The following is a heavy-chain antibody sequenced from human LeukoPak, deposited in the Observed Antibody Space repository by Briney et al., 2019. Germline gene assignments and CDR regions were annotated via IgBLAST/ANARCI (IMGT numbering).Heavy chain of an antibody. J-gene: IGHJ4*02. CDR1: GGTFSSYA. CDR3: AYYYDSSGYYVQD. Sequence: ASVKVSCKASGGTFSSYAISWVRHAPGQGLEWMGGIIPIFGTANYAQKFQGRVAITADESTSTAYMELSSLRSEDTAVYYCAYYYDSSGYYVQDGGQGTWVTVS. V-gene: IGHV1-69*13. CDR2: IIPIFGTA. D-gene: IGHD3-22*01.